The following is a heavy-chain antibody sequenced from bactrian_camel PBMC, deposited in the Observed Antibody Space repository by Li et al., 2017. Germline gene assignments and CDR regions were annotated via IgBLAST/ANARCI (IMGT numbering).Heavy chain of an antibody. J-gene: IGHJ6*01. CDR2: VDNDGRT. CDR3: AADEQLSWVGYRGCEFGY. CDR1: RRTYSTYC. V-gene: IGHV3S53*01. D-gene: IGHD5*01. Sequence: HVQLVESGGGSVQAGGSLSVSCIVPRRTYSTYCMGWFRQAPGKEREGVATVDNDGRTTYADSVKGRFTISEDMVQNTLSLQMNSLKPDDTAMYYCAADEQLSWVGYRGCEFGYWGQGTQVTVS.